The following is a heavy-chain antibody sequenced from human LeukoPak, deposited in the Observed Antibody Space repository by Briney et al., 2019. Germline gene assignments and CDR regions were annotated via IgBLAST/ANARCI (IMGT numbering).Heavy chain of an antibody. V-gene: IGHV3-48*03. CDR2: ISSSGNSI. CDR1: GFTFSTYD. Sequence: GGSLRLSCAASGFTFSTYDLSWVRQTPGQGLEWVSYISSSGNSIYYADSVKGRFTISRDNAKNSLYLQMNSLRVEDTAIYYCASNPHPTGFDPWGRGTLVTVSS. D-gene: IGHD1-1*01. CDR3: ASNPHPTGFDP. J-gene: IGHJ5*02.